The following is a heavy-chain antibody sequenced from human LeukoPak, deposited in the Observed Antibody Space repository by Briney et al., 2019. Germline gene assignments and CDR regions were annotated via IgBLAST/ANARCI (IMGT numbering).Heavy chain of an antibody. V-gene: IGHV1-2*06. D-gene: IGHD3-16*01. CDR2: INPNSGGT. CDR1: GYTFTGYY. CDR3: ARGDGGGGYYFDY. J-gene: IGHJ4*02. Sequence: ASVKVSXKASGYTFTGYYMHWVRQAPGQGLEWMGRINPNSGGTNYAQKFQGRVTMTRDTSISTAYMELSRLRSDDTAVYYCARGDGGGGYYFDYWGQGTLVTVSS.